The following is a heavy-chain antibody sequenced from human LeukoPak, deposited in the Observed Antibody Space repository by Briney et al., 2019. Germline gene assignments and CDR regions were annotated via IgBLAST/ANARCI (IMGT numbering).Heavy chain of an antibody. J-gene: IGHJ4*02. CDR2: IYHSGNT. CDR1: GGSISSSNW. CDR3: VRDGLSSLDF. V-gene: IGHV4-4*02. Sequence: SETLSLTCAVSGGSISSSNWWSWVRQPPGKGLEWIGEIYHSGNTNYNPSLKSRVTISVDKSKNQFSLKVRSVTAADTAVYYCVRDGLSSLDFWGQGTLVTVSS. D-gene: IGHD6-19*01.